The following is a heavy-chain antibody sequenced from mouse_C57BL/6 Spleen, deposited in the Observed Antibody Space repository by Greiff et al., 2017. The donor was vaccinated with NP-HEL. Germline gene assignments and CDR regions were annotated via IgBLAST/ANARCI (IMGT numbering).Heavy chain of an antibody. D-gene: IGHD1-1*01. V-gene: IGHV1-52*01. CDR2: IDPSDSET. CDR3: ARNYGSSGNFDV. J-gene: IGHJ1*03. CDR1: GYTFTSYW. Sequence: QVQLQQPGAELVRPGSSVKLSCKASGYTFTSYWMHWVKQRPIQGLEWIGNIDPSDSETHYNQKFKDKATLTVDTSSSTAYMQLSSLTSEDSAVYYCARNYGSSGNFDVWGTGSTVTVSS.